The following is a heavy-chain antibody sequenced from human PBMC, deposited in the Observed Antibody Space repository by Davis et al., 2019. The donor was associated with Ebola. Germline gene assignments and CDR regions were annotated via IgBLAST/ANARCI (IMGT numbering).Heavy chain of an antibody. J-gene: IGHJ4*02. Sequence: ASVKVSCKSSGYTFTNYGISWVRQAPGQGLEWMGWSSGYNGNTNYAQKFQGRVTMTTDTSTSTAYMELRSLRSDDTAVYYCAREHTSSGHYPYFDNWGQGTLVTVSS. CDR1: GYTFTNYG. CDR3: AREHTSSGHYPYFDN. V-gene: IGHV1-18*01. CDR2: SSGYNGNT. D-gene: IGHD3-22*01.